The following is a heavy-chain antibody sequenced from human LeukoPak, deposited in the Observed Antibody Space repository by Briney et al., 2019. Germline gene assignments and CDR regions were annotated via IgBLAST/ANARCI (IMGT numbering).Heavy chain of an antibody. CDR3: AGLLYYYGSGSQKWIDP. CDR2: IYPGDSDT. J-gene: IGHJ5*02. V-gene: IGHV5-51*01. CDR1: GYHFTTYW. D-gene: IGHD3-10*01. Sequence: GGSLQISCKGSGYHFTTYWIGWGRQVPGKGLEWMGIIYPGDSDTRYSPSFQGQVTISADKSISTAYLQWSTLKASDTAMYYCAGLLYYYGSGSQKWIDPWGQGTLVTVSS.